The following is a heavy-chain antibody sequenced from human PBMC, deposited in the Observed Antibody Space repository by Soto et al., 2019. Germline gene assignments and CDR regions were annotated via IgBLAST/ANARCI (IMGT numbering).Heavy chain of an antibody. J-gene: IGHJ6*02. Sequence: TPGKGLEWVAVIYHDGSNKYYADSVKGRFTISRDSSKNTLYLQMDSLTVEDTAVYYCAREQRNNLLDYYAMDAWGQGTTVTVSS. D-gene: IGHD6-25*01. V-gene: IGHV3-30*04. CDR2: IYHDGSNK. CDR3: AREQRNNLLDYYAMDA.